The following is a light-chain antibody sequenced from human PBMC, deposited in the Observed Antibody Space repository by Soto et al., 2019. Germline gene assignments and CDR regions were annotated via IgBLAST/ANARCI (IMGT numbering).Light chain of an antibody. CDR1: SSNIGAGYD. Sequence: QSVLTQPPSVSGAPGQRVTISCTGSSSNIGAGYDVHWYQQLPGTAPKLLIYGHSNRTSGVPDRFSGSKSGTSASLAITGLEADDEADYYWQCYDMSLSVHVVFGGGTEVTVL. CDR3: QCYDMSLSVHVV. V-gene: IGLV1-40*01. CDR2: GHS. J-gene: IGLJ2*01.